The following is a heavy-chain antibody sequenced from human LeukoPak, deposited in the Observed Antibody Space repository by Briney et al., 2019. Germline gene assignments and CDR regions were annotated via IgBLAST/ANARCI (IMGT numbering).Heavy chain of an antibody. CDR1: GFTFSDYY. J-gene: IGHJ4*02. V-gene: IGHV3-11*04. D-gene: IGHD4-23*01. CDR3: ARDYHGNYYFDY. Sequence: GGSLRLSCAASGFTFSDYYMSWIRQAPGKRLEWVSYISSSGSTIYYADSVKGRFTISRDDAKNSLYLQMNSLRAEDTAVYYCARDYHGNYYFDYWGQGTLVTVSS. CDR2: ISSSGSTI.